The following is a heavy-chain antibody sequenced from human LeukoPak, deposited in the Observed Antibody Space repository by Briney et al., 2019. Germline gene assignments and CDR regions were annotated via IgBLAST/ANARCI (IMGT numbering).Heavy chain of an antibody. J-gene: IGHJ5*01. CDR2: ISGSGANT. D-gene: IGHD6-13*01. Sequence: PGGSLRLSCAASGFTFSNYAMSWVRQAPGRGLEWVSTISGSGANTYYADSVKGRFTISRDNSKNTLYLQMNSLRVEDTGVYYCAREMPSGSCWFDSWGQGTLVTVSS. V-gene: IGHV3-23*01. CDR3: AREMPSGSCWFDS. CDR1: GFTFSNYA.